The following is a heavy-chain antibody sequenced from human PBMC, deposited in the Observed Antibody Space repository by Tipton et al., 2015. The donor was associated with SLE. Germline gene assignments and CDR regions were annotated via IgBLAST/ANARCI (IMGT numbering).Heavy chain of an antibody. Sequence: TLSLTCTVSGGSISSYYWSWIRQPPGKGLEWIGYIYYSGSTNYNPSLKSRVTISVDTSKNQFSLKLSSVTAADTAVYYCARDRGEQQLGDWGQGTLVTVSS. D-gene: IGHD6-13*01. CDR3: ARDRGEQQLGD. V-gene: IGHV4-59*01. J-gene: IGHJ4*02. CDR1: GGSISSYY. CDR2: IYYSGST.